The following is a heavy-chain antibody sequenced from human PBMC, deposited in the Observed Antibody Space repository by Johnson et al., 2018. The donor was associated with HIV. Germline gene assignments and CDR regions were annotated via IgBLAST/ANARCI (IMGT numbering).Heavy chain of an antibody. V-gene: IGHV3-30*02. CDR1: GFTFSSYG. J-gene: IGHJ3*02. D-gene: IGHD5-18*01. Sequence: QVQLVESGGGVVQPGGSLRLSCAASGFTFSSYGIHWVRQAPGKGLEWVAFIRYDGSNKYYADSVKGRFTISRDNSKNSLYLQMNSLRAEDTAVYYCAKGRSPRIQLRTWAFDIWGQGTMVIVSS. CDR2: IRYDGSNK. CDR3: AKGRSPRIQLRTWAFDI.